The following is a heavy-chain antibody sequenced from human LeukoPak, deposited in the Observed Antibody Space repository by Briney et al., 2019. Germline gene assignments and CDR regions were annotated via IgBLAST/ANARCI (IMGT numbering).Heavy chain of an antibody. J-gene: IGHJ6*03. CDR1: GFTFSSYA. D-gene: IGHD3-3*02. Sequence: GGSLRLSCAASGFTFSSYAMGWVRQAPGKGLEWVSAISGSGGSTYYADSVKGRFTISRDNSKNTLYLQMNSLRAEDTAVYYCAKYRVSHFWSGPSYYMDVWGKGTTVTVSS. CDR2: ISGSGGST. CDR3: AKYRVSHFWSGPSYYMDV. V-gene: IGHV3-23*01.